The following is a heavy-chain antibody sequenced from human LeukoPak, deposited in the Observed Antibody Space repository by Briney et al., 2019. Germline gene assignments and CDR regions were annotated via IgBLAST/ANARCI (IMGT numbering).Heavy chain of an antibody. V-gene: IGHV3-30*03. CDR3: ARSPTGTKTFDY. D-gene: IGHD1-1*01. Sequence: GTSLRLSCAASGFTFSSYGMHWVRQAPDKGLEWVAFISYDGSNKYYADSVKGRLTTSRDNAKNSLYLQMNSLRAVDTAVYYCARSPTGTKTFDYWGQGTLVTVSS. CDR2: ISYDGSNK. J-gene: IGHJ4*02. CDR1: GFTFSSYG.